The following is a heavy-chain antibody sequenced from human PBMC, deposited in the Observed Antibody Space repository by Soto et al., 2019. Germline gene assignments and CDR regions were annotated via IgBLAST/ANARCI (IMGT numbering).Heavy chain of an antibody. V-gene: IGHV1-2*04. CDR1: GYTFTGYY. CDR2: INPNSGGT. Sequence: ASVQVSCKASGYTFTGYYMNWVRQAPGQGLEWMGWINPNSGGTNYAQKFQGWVTMTRDTSISTAYMELSRLRSDDTAVYYCARDYYGDGYCFDYWGQGTLVTVSS. CDR3: ARDYYGDGYCFDY. J-gene: IGHJ4*02. D-gene: IGHD4-17*01.